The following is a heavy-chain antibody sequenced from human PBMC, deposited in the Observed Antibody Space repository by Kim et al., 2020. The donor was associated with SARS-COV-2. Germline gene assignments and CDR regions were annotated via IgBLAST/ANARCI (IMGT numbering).Heavy chain of an antibody. CDR2: TYYRSKWYN. J-gene: IGHJ3*02. CDR3: AGRSSTTFDI. Sequence: SQTLSLTRAISGDSVSSNTAAWNWIRQSPSRGLEWLGRTYYRSKWYNEYAVSLKSRITINSDTSKNQLFLQLNSVTPEDTAVYYCAGRSSTTFDIWGQGTMVTVSS. D-gene: IGHD2-2*01. CDR1: GDSVSSNTAA. V-gene: IGHV6-1*01.